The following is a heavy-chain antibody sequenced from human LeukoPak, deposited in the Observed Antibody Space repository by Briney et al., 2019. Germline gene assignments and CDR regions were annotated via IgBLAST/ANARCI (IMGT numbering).Heavy chain of an antibody. CDR2: IYYSGST. CDR3: ARDGPRYYYGMDV. CDR1: GGSISSYY. V-gene: IGHV4-59*01. J-gene: IGHJ6*04. Sequence: SETLSLTCTVSGGSISSYYWSWIRQPSGKGLEWIGYIYYSGSTNYNPSLKSRVTISVDTSKNQFSLKLSSVTAADTAVYYCARDGPRYYYGMDVWGKGTTVTVSS.